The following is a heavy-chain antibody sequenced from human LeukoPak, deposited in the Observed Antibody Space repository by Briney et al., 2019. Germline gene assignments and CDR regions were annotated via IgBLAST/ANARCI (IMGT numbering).Heavy chain of an antibody. Sequence: RSETLSLTCTVSGGSISSSSYYWGWIRQPPGKGLEWIGSNYYSGSTNYNPSLKSRVTISVDTSKNQLSLKLSSVTAADTAVYYCARDTYYYGSGSYFYFGYWGQGTLVTVSS. CDR3: ARDTYYYGSGSYFYFGY. J-gene: IGHJ4*02. CDR2: NYYSGST. D-gene: IGHD3-10*01. CDR1: GGSISSSSYY. V-gene: IGHV4-39*07.